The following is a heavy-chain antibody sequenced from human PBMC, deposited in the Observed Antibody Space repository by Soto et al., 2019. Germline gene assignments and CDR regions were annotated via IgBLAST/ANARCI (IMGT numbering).Heavy chain of an antibody. V-gene: IGHV4-34*01. CDR3: ARDLTRVPAAVDS. J-gene: IGHJ4*02. D-gene: IGHD2-2*01. CDR2: INHSGST. CDR1: GGSFSGYY. Sequence: SETLSLTCAVYGGSFSGYYWSWIRQPPGKGLEWIGEINHSGSTNYNPSLKSRVTISVDTSKNQFSLKLSSVTAADTAVYYCARDLTRVPAAVDSWGQGTLVTVSS.